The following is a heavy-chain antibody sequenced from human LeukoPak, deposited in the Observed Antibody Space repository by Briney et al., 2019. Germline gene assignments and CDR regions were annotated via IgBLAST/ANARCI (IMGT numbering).Heavy chain of an antibody. CDR1: GYKFATFW. Sequence: GESLKISCKGSGYKFATFWIGWVRQMPGKGLEWMGIVFPEDSDTRYNPSFKGQVTISADRSTKTAHLQWSSLKASDTAIYYCVRSDVGYSYGYFGYWGQGTQVTVSP. J-gene: IGHJ4*02. CDR3: VRSDVGYSYGYFGY. D-gene: IGHD5-18*01. CDR2: VFPEDSDT. V-gene: IGHV5-51*01.